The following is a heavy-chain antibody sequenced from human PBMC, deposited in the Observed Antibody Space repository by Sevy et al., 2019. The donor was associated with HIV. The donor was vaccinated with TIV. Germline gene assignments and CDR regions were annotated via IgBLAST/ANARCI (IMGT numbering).Heavy chain of an antibody. CDR2: MNPNSGNT. V-gene: IGHV1-8*01. D-gene: IGHD2-2*01. CDR1: GYTFTSYD. Sequence: ASMKVSCKASGYTFTSYDINWVRQATGQGLEWMGWMNPNSGNTGYAQKFQGRVTMTRNTSISTAYMELSSLRSEDTAVYYCARFLSTSYYYYSAMDVWGQGTTVTVSS. J-gene: IGHJ6*02. CDR3: ARFLSTSYYYYSAMDV.